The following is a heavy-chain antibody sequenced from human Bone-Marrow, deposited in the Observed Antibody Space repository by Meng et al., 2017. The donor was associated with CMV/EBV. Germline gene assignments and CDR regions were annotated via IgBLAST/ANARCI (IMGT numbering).Heavy chain of an antibody. CDR2: INHSGST. CDR3: ARAKTGIVVVPAARDWYFDL. CDR1: GGSFSGYY. D-gene: IGHD2-2*01. Sequence: SETLSLTCAVYGGSFSGYYWSWIRQPPGKGLEWIGEINHSGSTNYNPSLKSRVTISVDTSKNQFSLKLSSVTAADTAVYYCARAKTGIVVVPAARDWYFDLWGRGTLVTVSS. J-gene: IGHJ2*01. V-gene: IGHV4-34*01.